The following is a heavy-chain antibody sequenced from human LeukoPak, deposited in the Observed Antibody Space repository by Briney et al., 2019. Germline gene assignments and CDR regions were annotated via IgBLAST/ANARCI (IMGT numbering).Heavy chain of an antibody. Sequence: GESLKISCKGFGYTFTQYWIGWVRQMPGKGLEWMAIIYPGDSGIRYSPSFQGQVTISADKSISTAYLQWSTLQASDTAMYYCARHPDYWGQGTLVTVSS. J-gene: IGHJ4*02. CDR1: GYTFTQYW. V-gene: IGHV5-51*01. CDR2: IYPGDSGI. CDR3: ARHPDY.